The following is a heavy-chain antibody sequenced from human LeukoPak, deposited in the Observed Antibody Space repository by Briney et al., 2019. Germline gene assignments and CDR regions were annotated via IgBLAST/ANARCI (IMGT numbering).Heavy chain of an antibody. D-gene: IGHD3-22*01. V-gene: IGHV3-23*01. CDR1: GFTFSSYW. J-gene: IGHJ4*02. CDR2: ISGSGGST. Sequence: GGSLRLSCAASGFTFSSYWMSWVRQAPGKGLEWVSAISGSGGSTYYADSVKGRFTISRDNSKNTLYLQMNSLRAEDTAVYYCAKGYYYDSSGDFDYWGQGTLVTVSS. CDR3: AKGYYYDSSGDFDY.